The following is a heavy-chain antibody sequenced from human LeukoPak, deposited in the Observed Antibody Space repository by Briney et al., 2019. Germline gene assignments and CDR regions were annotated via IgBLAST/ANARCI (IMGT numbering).Heavy chain of an antibody. CDR2: IYYSGST. J-gene: IGHJ4*02. D-gene: IGHD3-22*01. CDR3: ARVSDSSGYYHNDY. Sequence: SETLSLTCTVSGGSISSYYWSWIRQPPGKGLEWIGYIYYSGSTNYNPSLKSRVTISVDTSKNQFSLKLSSVTAADTAVYYCARVSDSSGYYHNDYWGQGTLVTVSS. V-gene: IGHV4-59*01. CDR1: GGSISSYY.